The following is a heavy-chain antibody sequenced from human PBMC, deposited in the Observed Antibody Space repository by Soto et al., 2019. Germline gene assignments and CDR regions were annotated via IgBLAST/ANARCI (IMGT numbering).Heavy chain of an antibody. J-gene: IGHJ4*02. CDR3: AKDTGPN. Sequence: EVQLVESGGGLVQPGRSLRLSCAASGFTFDDYAMHWVRQVPGKGLEWVSGINWNSGSIGYADSVKGRFAISRDNAKNSLHLQMNSLRAEDTAFYYCAKDTGPNWGQGTLVTVSS. CDR1: GFTFDDYA. CDR2: INWNSGSI. V-gene: IGHV3-9*01.